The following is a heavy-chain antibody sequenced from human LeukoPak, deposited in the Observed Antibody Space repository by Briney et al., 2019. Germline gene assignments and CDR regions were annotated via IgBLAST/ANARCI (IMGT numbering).Heavy chain of an antibody. D-gene: IGHD2-2*01. Sequence: ASVKVSCKASGYTFISYYMHWVRQAPGQGLEWMGIINPSGGSTSYAQKFQGRVTMTRDTSTSTVYMELSSLRSEDTAVYHCARVHLYCSSTSCNYFDYWGQGTLVTVSS. CDR2: INPSGGST. V-gene: IGHV1-46*01. J-gene: IGHJ4*02. CDR3: ARVHLYCSSTSCNYFDY. CDR1: GYTFISYY.